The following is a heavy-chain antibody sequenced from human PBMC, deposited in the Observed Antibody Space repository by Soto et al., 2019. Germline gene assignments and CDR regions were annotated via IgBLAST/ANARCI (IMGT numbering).Heavy chain of an antibody. J-gene: IGHJ4*02. CDR2: ISAYNGNT. D-gene: IGHD7-27*01. CDR3: ARDQSGSIGY. V-gene: IGHV1-18*01. Sequence: ALVKVACKASGYTFPSYGISLARQAPGQGLEWMGWISAYNGNTNYAQKLQGRVTMTTDTSTSTAYMELRSLRSDDTAVYYCARDQSGSIGYWGQGTLVTVSS. CDR1: GYTFPSYG.